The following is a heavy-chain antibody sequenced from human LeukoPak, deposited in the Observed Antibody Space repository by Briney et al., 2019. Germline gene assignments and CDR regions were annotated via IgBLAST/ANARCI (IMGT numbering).Heavy chain of an antibody. CDR1: GYTFTSYG. D-gene: IGHD3-10*01. Sequence: ASVKVSCKASGYTFTSYGISWVRQAPGQGLEWMGWISAYNGNTSYAQKLQGRVTMTTDTSTSTAYMELRSLRSDDTAVYYCARAYRRITMVRGVMWSYWGQGTLVTVSS. J-gene: IGHJ4*02. V-gene: IGHV1-18*01. CDR2: ISAYNGNT. CDR3: ARAYRRITMVRGVMWSY.